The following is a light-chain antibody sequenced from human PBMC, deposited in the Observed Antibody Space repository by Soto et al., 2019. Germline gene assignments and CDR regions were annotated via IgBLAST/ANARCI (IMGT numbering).Light chain of an antibody. J-gene: IGKJ5*01. CDR2: ESS. Sequence: EIVLTQSPATLSLSPGERATLSCRASQNVANYLDWYQQKPGQAPRLLIYESSNRATGIAARFSGSGSGTEFTLTISSLQSEDFAVYYCQQYNTWPPITFGQGTRLEI. CDR3: QQYNTWPPIT. CDR1: QNVANY. V-gene: IGKV3D-15*01.